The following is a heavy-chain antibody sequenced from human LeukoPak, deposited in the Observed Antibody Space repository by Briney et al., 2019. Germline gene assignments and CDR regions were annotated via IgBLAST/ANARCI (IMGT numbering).Heavy chain of an antibody. Sequence: GESLKISCQGSGFTFTNYWVAWVRQMPGKGLEWMGIIYPGDSDTRYSPSFQGQVTISADKSIDTAYLHWSSLKASDTAMYYCARQGEYYDIVTGFDYWGQGTMVTVSS. V-gene: IGHV5-51*01. CDR1: GFTFTNYW. CDR3: ARQGEYYDIVTGFDY. CDR2: IYPGDSDT. J-gene: IGHJ4*02. D-gene: IGHD3-9*01.